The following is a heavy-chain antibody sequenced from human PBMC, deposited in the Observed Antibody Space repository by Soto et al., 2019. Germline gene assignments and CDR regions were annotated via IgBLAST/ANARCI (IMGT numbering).Heavy chain of an antibody. CDR1: VGSFRNNNW. Sequence: QVQLQESGPGLWKPSGTLSLSCAVSVGSFRNNNWGSGVRRPPGNGLEWIGEIHHSGGTSYNPSLESRATLSVDKSKNELSLRLNYVTAADTAVYYCTKNSAYALDYWGLGILVTVSS. V-gene: IGHV4-4*02. CDR3: TKNSAYALDY. CDR2: IHHSGGT. D-gene: IGHD5-12*01. J-gene: IGHJ4*02.